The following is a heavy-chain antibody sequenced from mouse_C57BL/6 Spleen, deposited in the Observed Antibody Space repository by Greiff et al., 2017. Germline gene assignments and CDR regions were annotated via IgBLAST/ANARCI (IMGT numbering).Heavy chain of an antibody. J-gene: IGHJ2*01. Sequence: VQLQQSGPELVKPGASVKISCKASGYTFTDYYMNWVKQSHGKSLEWIGDINPNNGGTSYNQKFKGKATLTVDKSSSTAYMELRSLTSEDSAVYYCARGYYGSRYFDYWGQGTTLTVSS. CDR2: INPNNGGT. CDR3: ARGYYGSRYFDY. V-gene: IGHV1-26*01. D-gene: IGHD1-1*01. CDR1: GYTFTDYY.